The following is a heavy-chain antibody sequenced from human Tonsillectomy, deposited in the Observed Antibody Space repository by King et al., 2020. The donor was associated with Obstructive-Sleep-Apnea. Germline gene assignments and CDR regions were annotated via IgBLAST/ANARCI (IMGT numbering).Heavy chain of an antibody. J-gene: IGHJ3*01. V-gene: IGHV5-51*01. Sequence: QLVQSGAEVKKPGESLKISCKDSGYKFTSFWIAWVRQMPGKGLEWMGIIYPGDSDTRYSPSFQGQVTMSADKSISTAYLQWSSLKASDTAIYYCAFQRCGSSTGDDALDVWGQGTMVLVSS. CDR2: IYPGDSDT. CDR1: GYKFTSFW. D-gene: IGHD1-26*01. CDR3: AFQRCGSSTGDDALDV.